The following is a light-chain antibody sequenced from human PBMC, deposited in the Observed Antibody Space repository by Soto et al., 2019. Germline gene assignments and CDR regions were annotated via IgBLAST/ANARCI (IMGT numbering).Light chain of an antibody. CDR2: GAS. J-gene: IGKJ1*01. CDR3: QHYNSYSEA. V-gene: IGKV3-15*01. Sequence: EIVMAQTPATLSVTPGERATRSCRASQSVSSNLAWYQQKPGQAPRLLIYGASTRATGIPARFSGSGSGTEFTLTISSLQPDDFATYYCQHYNSYSEAFGQGTQVDI. CDR1: QSVSSN.